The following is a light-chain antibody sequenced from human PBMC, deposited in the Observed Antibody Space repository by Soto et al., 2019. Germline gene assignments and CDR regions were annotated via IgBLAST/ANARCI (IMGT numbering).Light chain of an antibody. CDR2: EVS. V-gene: IGLV2-14*01. J-gene: IGLJ2*01. CDR3: SSYTSYSIPVV. CDR1: ASDIGAYNY. Sequence: QPVLTQPASVSGSPGQSITISCTGTASDIGAYNYVSWYRQHPGKAPKLMIYEVSNRPSGVSNRFSGSKSGNTASLTISGLQAEDEADYYCSSYTSYSIPVVFGGGTKLTVL.